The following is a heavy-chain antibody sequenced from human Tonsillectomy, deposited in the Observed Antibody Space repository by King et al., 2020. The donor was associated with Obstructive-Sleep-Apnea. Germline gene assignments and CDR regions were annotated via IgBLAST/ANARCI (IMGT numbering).Heavy chain of an antibody. CDR3: ARGSSDWYSSPSYYYYGMDV. D-gene: IGHD6-19*01. Sequence: VQLVESGAEVKKPGASVKVSCTASGYTFTSYDINWVRQATGQGLEWMGWMNPNSGNTGYAQKFQGRITMTRNTSISTAYMELSSLRSEDTAVYYCARGSSDWYSSPSYYYYGMDVWGQGTTVTVSS. CDR1: GYTFTSYD. J-gene: IGHJ6*02. V-gene: IGHV1-8*01. CDR2: MNPNSGNT.